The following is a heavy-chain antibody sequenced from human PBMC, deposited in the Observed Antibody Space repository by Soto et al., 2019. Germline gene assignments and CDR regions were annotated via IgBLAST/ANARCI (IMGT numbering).Heavy chain of an antibody. V-gene: IGHV4-59*02. CDR1: GGSVISYY. CDR3: ARVEYTVVWYPFDY. CDR2: VSSSGIT. Sequence: SETLSLTCPVSGGSVISYYWNWVRQSPGKGLEWMGYVSSSGITSYNPSLRSRVIMSVDTSKNQFSLTLISVTAADTALYYCARVEYTVVWYPFDYWGQGILVTVSS. J-gene: IGHJ4*02. D-gene: IGHD6-13*01.